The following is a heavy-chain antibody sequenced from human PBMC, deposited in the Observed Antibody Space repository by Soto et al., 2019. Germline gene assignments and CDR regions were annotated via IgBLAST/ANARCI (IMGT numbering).Heavy chain of an antibody. CDR2: ISGSGVST. CDR3: AKVYNWNYGPFDY. V-gene: IGHV3-23*01. Sequence: GGSLRLSCAASGFTFSSYAMSWVRQAPGKGLEWVSAISGSGVSTYYADSVKGRFTISRDNSKNTLYLQMNSLRAEDTAVYYCAKVYNWNYGPFDYWRQGTLVTVSS. D-gene: IGHD1-7*01. CDR1: GFTFSSYA. J-gene: IGHJ4*02.